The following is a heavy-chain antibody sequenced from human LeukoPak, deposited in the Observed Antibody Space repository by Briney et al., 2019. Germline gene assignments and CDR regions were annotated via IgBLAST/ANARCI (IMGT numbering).Heavy chain of an antibody. D-gene: IGHD5-18*01. V-gene: IGHV5-51*01. CDR1: GYSFTSYW. CDR2: IYPGDSDT. Sequence: GESLKISCKGSGYSFTSYWIGWVRQMPGKGLEWMGIIYPGDSDTRYSPSFQGQVTISADKSTSTAYLQWSSLKASDTAMYYCARGLGYSYGFMGWYFDLWGRGTLVTVSS. J-gene: IGHJ2*01. CDR3: ARGLGYSYGFMGWYFDL.